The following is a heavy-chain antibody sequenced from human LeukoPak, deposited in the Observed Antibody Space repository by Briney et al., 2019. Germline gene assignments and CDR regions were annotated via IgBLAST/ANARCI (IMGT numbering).Heavy chain of an antibody. CDR3: AKWGDYDILTGYYVSDF. V-gene: IGHV3-9*01. D-gene: IGHD3-9*01. CDR1: GFTFDDYA. J-gene: IGHJ4*02. Sequence: GRSLRLSCAASGFTFDDYAMHWVRQAPGKGLEWVSGISWNSGSIGYADSVKGRFTISRDNAKNSLYLQMNSLRAEDTAVYYCAKWGDYDILTGYYVSDFWGQGTLVTVSS. CDR2: ISWNSGSI.